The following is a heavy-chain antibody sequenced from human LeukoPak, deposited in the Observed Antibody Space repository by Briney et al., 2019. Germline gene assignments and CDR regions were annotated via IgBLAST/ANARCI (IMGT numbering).Heavy chain of an antibody. CDR2: ISTYNDST. Sequence: ASVKVSCKASGYTFDTYNINWVRQAPGQGLEWMGWISTYNDSTNYAQKLQGRVAMTTDTSTSTAYMELSSLRSEDTAVYYCARVLCSSTSCYSSPWFDPWGQGTLVTVSS. CDR1: GYTFDTYN. J-gene: IGHJ5*02. D-gene: IGHD2-2*01. V-gene: IGHV1-18*01. CDR3: ARVLCSSTSCYSSPWFDP.